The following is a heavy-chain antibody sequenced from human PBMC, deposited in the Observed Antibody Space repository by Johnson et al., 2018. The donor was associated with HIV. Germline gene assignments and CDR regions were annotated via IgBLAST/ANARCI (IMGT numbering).Heavy chain of an antibody. J-gene: IGHJ3*02. CDR1: GFSFEDYA. CDR2: ISWNSGSI. V-gene: IGHV3-9*01. D-gene: IGHD3-3*01. CDR3: AKDVGNYWPDAFDI. Sequence: VQLVESGGGLVQPGRSLRLSCTASGFSFEDYAMHWVRQAPGKGLEWVSGISWNSGSIGYADSVKGRFTISRDNSKNMLYLQMNNLRVEDTAVYYCAKDVGNYWPDAFDIWGQGAIVTVSS.